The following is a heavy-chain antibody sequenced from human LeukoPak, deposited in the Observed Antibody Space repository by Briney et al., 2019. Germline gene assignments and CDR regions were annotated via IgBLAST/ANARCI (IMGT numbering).Heavy chain of an antibody. Sequence: ASVKVSCKASGYTFTGYYMHWVRQAPGQGLEWMGRINPNSGGTNYAQKFQGRVTMTRDTSANTVYMELSSLRSGDTAVYYCARDDWNYKFTIHSYYYGMDVWGQGTTVTVSS. J-gene: IGHJ6*02. CDR2: INPNSGGT. D-gene: IGHD1-7*01. CDR1: GYTFTGYY. CDR3: ARDDWNYKFTIHSYYYGMDV. V-gene: IGHV1-2*06.